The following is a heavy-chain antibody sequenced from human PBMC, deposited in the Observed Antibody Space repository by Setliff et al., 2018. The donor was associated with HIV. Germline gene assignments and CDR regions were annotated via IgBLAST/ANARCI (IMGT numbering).Heavy chain of an antibody. CDR2: INHSGST. CDR3: ASWGAGSNSGFDY. D-gene: IGHD3-16*01. CDR1: GGSFSGYY. V-gene: IGHV4-34*01. J-gene: IGHJ4*02. Sequence: LSLTCAVYGGSFSGYYWSWIRQPPGKGLEWIGEINHSGSTNYNPSLKSRVTISVDTSKNQFSLKLSSVTAADTAVYYCASWGAGSNSGFDYWGRGTLVTVSS.